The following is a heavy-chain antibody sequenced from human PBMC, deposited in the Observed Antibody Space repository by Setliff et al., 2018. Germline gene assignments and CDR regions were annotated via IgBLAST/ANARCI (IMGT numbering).Heavy chain of an antibody. D-gene: IGHD3-22*01. CDR2: INHSGST. CDR3: ARGSRGLYDTD. J-gene: IGHJ4*02. Sequence: SETLSLTCAVYGGSFSGYYWSWIRQPPGKGLEWIGEINHSGSTNYNPSLKSRVTISVDTSKNQFSLKLSSVTAADTAVYYCARGSRGLYDTDWGQGTLVTV. V-gene: IGHV4-34*01. CDR1: GGSFSGYY.